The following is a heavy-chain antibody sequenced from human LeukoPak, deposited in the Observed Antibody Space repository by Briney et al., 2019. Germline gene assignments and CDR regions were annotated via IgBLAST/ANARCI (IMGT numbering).Heavy chain of an antibody. D-gene: IGHD1-26*01. Sequence: SQTLSLTCSVSGGSLNSGAYYWGWVRQPPGRGLEWTGSIYYTGSTYYNPSLKSRVSISVDTSKNQFSLKLSSVTAADTAVYYCARMGDFNGFYWGQGTLVTVSS. V-gene: IGHV4-30-4*01. CDR1: GGSLNSGAYY. CDR3: ARMGDFNGFY. CDR2: IYYTGST. J-gene: IGHJ4*02.